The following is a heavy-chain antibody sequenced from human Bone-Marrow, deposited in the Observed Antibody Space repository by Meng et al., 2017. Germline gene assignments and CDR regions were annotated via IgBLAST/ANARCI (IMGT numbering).Heavy chain of an antibody. CDR1: GYTFTSYG. J-gene: IGHJ4*02. CDR2: INPNSGGT. D-gene: IGHD1-26*01. CDR3: ARVRWELPDY. Sequence: QVQLGQLGAEGKTPGASVKVSCKASGYTFTSYGISWVRQAPGQGLEWMGRINPNSGGTNYAQKFQGRVTMTRDTSISTAYMELSRLRSDDTAVYYCARVRWELPDYWGQGTLVTVSS. V-gene: IGHV1-2*06.